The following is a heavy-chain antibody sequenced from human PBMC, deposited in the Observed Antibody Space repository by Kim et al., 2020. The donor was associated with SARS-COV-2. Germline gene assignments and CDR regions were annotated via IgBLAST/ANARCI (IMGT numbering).Heavy chain of an antibody. CDR2: ISCSGGST. CDR3: AKGDQGYYVSSGYYSYGMDV. V-gene: IGHV3-23*01. Sequence: GGSLRLSCAASGFTFSSYAMSWVRQAPGKGLEWVSAISCSGGSTYYADSVKGRFTISRDNSKNTLYLQMNSLRAEDTAVYYCAKGDQGYYVSSGYYSYGMDVWGQGTGVTVSS. J-gene: IGHJ6*02. CDR1: GFTFSSYA. D-gene: IGHD3-22*01.